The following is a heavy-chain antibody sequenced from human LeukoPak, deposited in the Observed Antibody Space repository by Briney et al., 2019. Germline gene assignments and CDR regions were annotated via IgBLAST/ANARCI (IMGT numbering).Heavy chain of an antibody. CDR2: ISGSGGST. Sequence: GGSRRLSCAASGFTFSSYAMSGVRQAPGKGLEWVSAISGSGGSTYYADSVKGRFTISRDNSKHTLYLQMNSLRAEDTAVYYCAKDPSYSSSSGYWGQGTLVTVSS. V-gene: IGHV3-23*01. J-gene: IGHJ4*02. D-gene: IGHD6-6*01. CDR3: AKDPSYSSSSGY. CDR1: GFTFSSYA.